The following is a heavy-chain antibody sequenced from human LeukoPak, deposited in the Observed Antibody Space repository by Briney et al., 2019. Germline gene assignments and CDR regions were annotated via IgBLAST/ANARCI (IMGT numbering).Heavy chain of an antibody. V-gene: IGHV3-30*18. CDR3: AKETYVWGSYRPLEA. CDR2: ISYDGSNK. Sequence: PGGSLRLSCAASGFTFSSYGMHWVRHAPGKGLEWVAVISYDGSNKYYADSVKGRFTISRDNSKNTLYLQMNSLRAEDTAVYYCAKETYVWGSYRPLEAWGQGTLVTVSS. CDR1: GFTFSSYG. J-gene: IGHJ5*02. D-gene: IGHD3-16*02.